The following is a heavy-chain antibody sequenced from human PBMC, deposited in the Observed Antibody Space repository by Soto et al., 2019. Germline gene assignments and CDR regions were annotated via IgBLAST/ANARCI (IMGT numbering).Heavy chain of an antibody. CDR3: ARGGDDYSPLDY. D-gene: IGHD2-21*01. Sequence: QVHLVQSGSEVKKPGASVKVSCKASGYTFPSYGVTWVRQAPGHGLEWVGWINPYNHNTHFAPMVHGRVTLTTDTSTGTAFMELRGLTSDDTAVYYCARGGDDYSPLDYWGQGTLVTVSS. V-gene: IGHV1-18*01. CDR1: GYTFPSYG. CDR2: INPYNHNT. J-gene: IGHJ4*02.